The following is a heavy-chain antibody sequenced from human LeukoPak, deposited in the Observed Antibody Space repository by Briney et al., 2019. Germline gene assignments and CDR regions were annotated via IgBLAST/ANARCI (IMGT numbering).Heavy chain of an antibody. Sequence: PGGSLRLSCAASGFTFSSYAMSWVRQAPGKGLEWVSGISDSADTTYYADSVKGRFTISRDNSKNTLYLQMNSLRAEDTALYYSAKDLQYFGSGCPPFDHWGQGTLVTVSS. V-gene: IGHV3-23*01. D-gene: IGHD3-10*01. CDR2: ISDSADTT. CDR3: AKDLQYFGSGCPPFDH. CDR1: GFTFSSYA. J-gene: IGHJ4*02.